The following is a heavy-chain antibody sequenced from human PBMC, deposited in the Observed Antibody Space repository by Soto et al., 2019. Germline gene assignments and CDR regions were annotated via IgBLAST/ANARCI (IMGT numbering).Heavy chain of an antibody. V-gene: IGHV1-69*13. CDR2: IIPIFGTA. D-gene: IGHD4-17*01. CDR1: GGTFSSYA. J-gene: IGHJ6*02. Sequence: RASVKVSCKASGGTFSSYAISRVRQAPGQGLEWMGGIIPIFGTANYAQKFQGRVTITADESTSTAYMELSSLRSEDTAVYYCARDEVTRYYYYGMDVWGQGTPVTVSS. CDR3: ARDEVTRYYYYGMDV.